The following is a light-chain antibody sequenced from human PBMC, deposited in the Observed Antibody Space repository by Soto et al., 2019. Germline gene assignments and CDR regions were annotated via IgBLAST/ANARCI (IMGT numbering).Light chain of an antibody. Sequence: DIQMTQSPSAMSASVGDRVTINCRASQDIKYYLAWFQQKPGKVPKRLIYSASSLQSGVPSWFSGSGSGTKFTLTISGLQPEDSATYYCLQHNSYPLTFGGGTKVEIK. J-gene: IGKJ4*01. CDR2: SAS. CDR3: LQHNSYPLT. V-gene: IGKV1-17*03. CDR1: QDIKYY.